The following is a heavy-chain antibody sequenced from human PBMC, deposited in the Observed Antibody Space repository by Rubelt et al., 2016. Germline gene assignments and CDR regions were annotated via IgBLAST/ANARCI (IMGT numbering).Heavy chain of an antibody. J-gene: IGHJ4*02. CDR2: NDFSGRS. CDR1: GGSTSSSSYY. CDR3: ARGGIHWAGDY. V-gene: IGHV4-39*07. Sequence: QLQLQESGPGLVKPSETLSLTCTVSGGSTSSSSYYWGWIRQPPGKGLEWIGSNDFSGRSYYNPSLKSRVSISIDISKNQFSLKLNSVTSADTAVYYCARGGIHWAGDYWGQGTLVTVSS. D-gene: IGHD3-16*01.